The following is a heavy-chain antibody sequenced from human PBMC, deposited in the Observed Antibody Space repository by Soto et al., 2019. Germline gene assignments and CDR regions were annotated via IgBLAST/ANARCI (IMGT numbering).Heavy chain of an antibody. V-gene: IGHV3-7*03. Sequence: GGSLRLSCAASGLTFGTAWMSWVRQAPGKGLEWVATISPDGGTTGHVDSVKGRFTVSRDNAKNSLYLQMNSLRVEDTAVYYCARDRGYSSFDYWGQGNPVTVSS. CDR3: ARDRGYSSFDY. CDR2: ISPDGGTT. CDR1: GLTFGTAW. D-gene: IGHD4-4*01. J-gene: IGHJ4*02.